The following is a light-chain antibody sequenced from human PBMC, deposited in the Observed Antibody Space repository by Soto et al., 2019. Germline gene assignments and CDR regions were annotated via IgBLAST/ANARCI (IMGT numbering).Light chain of an antibody. CDR2: EST. CDR1: SSDVGAYNL. J-gene: IGLJ3*02. CDR3: CSYAGSRTFV. Sequence: QSALTQPASVSGSPGQSITVSCTGTSSDVGAYNLVSWYQQHPGKAPTLIIYESTKRPSGISHRFSGSKSDNTASLTISGLRAEDEAHYHCCSYAGSRTFVFGGGTKLTVL. V-gene: IGLV2-23*01.